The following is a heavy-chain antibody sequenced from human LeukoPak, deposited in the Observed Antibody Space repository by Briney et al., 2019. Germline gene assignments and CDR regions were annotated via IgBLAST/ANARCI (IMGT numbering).Heavy chain of an antibody. CDR2: MYYDGSS. Sequence: PSETLSLACTVSGGSINSGTFYWGWIRQPPGKGLEWIGSMYYDGSSYYNPSLKSRVTTSVDTSKNQFSLKLTSVTAADTAVYFCARRSDSGSDDGEDYFDYWGQETLVTVSS. CDR1: GGSINSGTFY. CDR3: ARRSDSGSDDGEDYFDY. D-gene: IGHD1-26*01. J-gene: IGHJ4*02. V-gene: IGHV4-39*01.